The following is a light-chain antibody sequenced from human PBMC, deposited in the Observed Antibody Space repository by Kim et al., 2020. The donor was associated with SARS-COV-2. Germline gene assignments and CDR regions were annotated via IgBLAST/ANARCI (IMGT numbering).Light chain of an antibody. J-gene: IGKJ4*01. V-gene: IGKV3-20*01. CDR2: AAS. CDR1: QIISTNY. CDR3: HQYYESPLT. Sequence: EVVLTQSPGTLSLSPGERATLSCRASQIISTNYLAWYQQKPGQAPRLLIYAASNRATGIPDRFRGSGSGTDFTLIISRLEPEDFAVYYCHQYYESPLTFGGGTKVDIK.